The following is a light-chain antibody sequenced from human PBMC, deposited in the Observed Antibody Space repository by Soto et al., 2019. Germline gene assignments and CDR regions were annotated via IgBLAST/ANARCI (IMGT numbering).Light chain of an antibody. Sequence: QSVLTQPASVSGSPGQSITISCTGTRSDVGTYNLVSWYQRHPGKVPNLIIYEGNKRPSGVSNRFSGSRSGNTASLTISGLQAEDEADYYCSSYTDSSSLVFGGGTQLTVL. CDR1: RSDVGTYNL. J-gene: IGLJ3*02. CDR2: EGN. CDR3: SSYTDSSSLV. V-gene: IGLV2-23*01.